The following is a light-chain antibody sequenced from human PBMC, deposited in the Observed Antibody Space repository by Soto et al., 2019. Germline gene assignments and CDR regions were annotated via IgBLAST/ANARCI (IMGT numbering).Light chain of an antibody. CDR2: DGS. CDR3: HVWDSSSEHV. CDR1: NIGSKS. J-gene: IGLJ1*01. V-gene: IGLV3-21*02. Sequence: SYELAQPPSVSVAPGQTARITCGGNNIGSKSVHWYQQKPGQAPVLVVDDGSDRPSGIPERFSGSNSGNTATLTISRVEAGDEADYFCHVWDSSSEHVFGPGTNVTV.